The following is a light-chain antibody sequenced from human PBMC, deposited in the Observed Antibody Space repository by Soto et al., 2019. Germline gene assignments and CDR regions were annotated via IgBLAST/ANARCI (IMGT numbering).Light chain of an antibody. V-gene: IGKV1-27*01. CDR3: QKYNTAPWT. Sequence: DIQMTQSPSSLSASVGDRVTITCRASQGISNYLAWYQQKPGKVPKLLIYAASTLQSGVPSRFSGNGSGTDFTLTISTLQPEYVATYYYQKYNTAPWTFGQGTKVDIK. CDR1: QGISNY. J-gene: IGKJ1*01. CDR2: AAS.